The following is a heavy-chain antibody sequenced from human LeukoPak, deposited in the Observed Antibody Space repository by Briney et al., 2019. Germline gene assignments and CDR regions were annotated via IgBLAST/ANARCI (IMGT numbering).Heavy chain of an antibody. CDR2: IYYSGST. CDR1: GGSISSYY. D-gene: IGHD1-20*01. J-gene: IGHJ6*03. CDR3: ARAGITGTTYYYYYMDV. V-gene: IGHV4-59*01. Sequence: SETLSLTCTVSGGSISSYYWSWIRQPPGKGLEWIGYIYYSGSTNYNPSLKSRVTISVDTSKNQFSLKLSSVTAADTAVYYCARAGITGTTYYYYYMDVWGKGTTVTV.